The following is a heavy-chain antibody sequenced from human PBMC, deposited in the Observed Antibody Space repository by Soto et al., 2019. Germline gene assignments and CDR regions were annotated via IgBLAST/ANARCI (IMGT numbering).Heavy chain of an antibody. J-gene: IGHJ6*02. CDR2: IYYSGST. CDR3: ARDRDYDYVWGSYRPYYYYYGMDV. CDR1: GGSISSGDYY. Sequence: SETLSLTCTVSGGSISSGDYYWSWIRQPPGKGLEWIGYIYYSGSTYYNPSLKSRATISVDTSKNQFSLKLSSVTAADTAVYYCARDRDYDYVWGSYRPYYYYYGMDVWGQGTTVTVSS. V-gene: IGHV4-30-4*01. D-gene: IGHD3-16*02.